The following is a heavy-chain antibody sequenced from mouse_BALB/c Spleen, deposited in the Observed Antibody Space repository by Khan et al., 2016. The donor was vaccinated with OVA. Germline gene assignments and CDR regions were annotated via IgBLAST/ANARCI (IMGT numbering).Heavy chain of an antibody. CDR1: GYSITSGYY. J-gene: IGHJ3*01. CDR3: ARGGRWFDY. V-gene: IGHV3-6*02. CDR2: INYGGSN. Sequence: EVQLQESGPGLVKPSQSLSLTCSVTGYSITSGYYWNWIRQFPGNKLEWMGYINYGGSNNYNPSLKNRISITRDTSKNQFLLKLNSVTTEDTATYYCARGGRWFDYWGQGTLVTVSA.